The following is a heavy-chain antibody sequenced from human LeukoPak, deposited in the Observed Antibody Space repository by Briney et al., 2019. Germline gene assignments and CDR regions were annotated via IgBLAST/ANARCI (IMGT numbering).Heavy chain of an antibody. CDR1: GFTFSSYG. J-gene: IGHJ4*02. V-gene: IGHV3-30*18. D-gene: IGHD3-22*01. CDR2: ISYDGSNK. CDR3: AKPNYYDSSGYNY. Sequence: GGSLRLYCAASGFTFSSYGMHWVRQAPGKGLEWVAVISYDGSNKYYADSVKGRFTISRDNSKNTLYLQMNSLRAEDTAVYYCAKPNYYDSSGYNYWGQGTLVTVSS.